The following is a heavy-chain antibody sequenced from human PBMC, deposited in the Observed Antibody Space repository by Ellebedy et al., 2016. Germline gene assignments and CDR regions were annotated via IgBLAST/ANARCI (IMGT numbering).Heavy chain of an antibody. CDR2: INPNSGGT. CDR1: GYTFTGYY. J-gene: IGHJ4*02. Sequence: ASVKVSXXASGYTFTGYYMHWVRQAPGQGLEWMGWINPNSGGTNYAQKFQGRVTMTRDTSISTAYMELSRLRSDDTAVYYCAGEDRERYSGYGVHWGQGTLVTVSS. CDR3: AGEDRERYSGYGVH. V-gene: IGHV1-2*02. D-gene: IGHD5-12*01.